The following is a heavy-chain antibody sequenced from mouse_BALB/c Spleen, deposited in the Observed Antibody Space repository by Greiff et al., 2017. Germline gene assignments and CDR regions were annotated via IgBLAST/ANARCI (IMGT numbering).Heavy chain of an antibody. Sequence: VQLQQPGAELVRPGASVKLSCKASGYSFTSYWMNWVKQRPGQGLEWIGMIHHSDSETRLNQKFKDKATLTVDKSSSTAYMQLSSPTSEDSAVYYCARYPYGLSLFDYWGQGTTLTVSS. D-gene: IGHD1-2*01. V-gene: IGHV1-61*01. CDR2: IHHSDSET. CDR1: GYSFTSYW. J-gene: IGHJ2*01. CDR3: ARYPYGLSLFDY.